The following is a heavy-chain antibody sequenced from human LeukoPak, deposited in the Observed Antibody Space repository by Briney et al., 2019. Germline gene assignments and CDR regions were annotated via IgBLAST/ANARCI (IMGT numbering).Heavy chain of an antibody. V-gene: IGHV3-7*01. J-gene: IGHJ4*02. Sequence: PGGSLRLSCAASGFTFSTYWMGWVRQAPGKGLEWVANIKGDESARHQADSVKGRFTISRDNAQNSVYLQMSSLRGEDTAVYYCARDVGGSLDYWGQGTLVTVSS. CDR2: IKGDESAR. D-gene: IGHD1-26*01. CDR3: ARDVGGSLDY. CDR1: GFTFSTYW.